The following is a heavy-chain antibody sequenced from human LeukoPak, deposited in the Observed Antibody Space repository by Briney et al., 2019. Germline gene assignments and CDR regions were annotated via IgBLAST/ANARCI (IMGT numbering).Heavy chain of an antibody. CDR2: IYYSGST. CDR3: ARSYYGSGSYYSFDY. CDR1: GGSISNYY. J-gene: IGHJ4*02. D-gene: IGHD3-10*01. Sequence: KPSETLSLTCTASGGSISNYYWSWIRQPPGKGLGWIAYIYYSGSTNYNPSLKSRVTISIDTSKNQFSLKLNSVTAADTAVYYCARSYYGSGSYYSFDYWGQGTLVTVSS. V-gene: IGHV4-59*01.